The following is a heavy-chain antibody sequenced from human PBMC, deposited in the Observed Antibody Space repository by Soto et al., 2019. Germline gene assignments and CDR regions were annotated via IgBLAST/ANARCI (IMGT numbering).Heavy chain of an antibody. CDR1: GFTFSSYG. Sequence: QVQLESGGGVVQPGRSLRLSCAASGFTFSSYGMHWVRQAPGKGLEWVAVISYDGSNKYYADSVKGRFTISRDNSKNTLYLQINSLRADDTAVYYCAKDLDYYDSSGYYYEASPFDYWGQGTLVTVSS. CDR2: ISYDGSNK. J-gene: IGHJ4*02. D-gene: IGHD3-22*01. V-gene: IGHV3-30*18. CDR3: AKDLDYYDSSGYYYEASPFDY.